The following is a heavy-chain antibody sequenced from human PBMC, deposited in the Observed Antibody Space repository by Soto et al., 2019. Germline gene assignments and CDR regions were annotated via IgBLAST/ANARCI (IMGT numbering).Heavy chain of an antibody. J-gene: IGHJ4*02. CDR1: GFTFNSYA. V-gene: IGHV3-23*01. CDR2: ISGGGSNT. Sequence: SCAASGFTFNSYAMNWIRQAPGKGLEWASGISGGGSNTYYADSVKGRFTISRDNSKNTLFLQMNSLRAEDTAVYYCAKFKFSRSSPSDYWGQGILVTVSS. CDR3: AKFKFSRSSPSDY. D-gene: IGHD1-26*01.